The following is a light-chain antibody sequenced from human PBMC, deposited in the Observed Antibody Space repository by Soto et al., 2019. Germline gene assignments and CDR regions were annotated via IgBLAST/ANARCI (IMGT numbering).Light chain of an antibody. CDR2: DAS. J-gene: IGKJ1*01. CDR3: VQRTTWPWT. CDR1: QSVSSH. V-gene: IGKV3-11*01. Sequence: EIVLTQSPGTLSLSPGERATLSCRASQSVSSHLAWYQQKPGQAPRLLIYDASNRATGIPARFSGSGSGTDFTLTISSLEPEVFAVYHCVQRTTWPWTCGQGSKVEIK.